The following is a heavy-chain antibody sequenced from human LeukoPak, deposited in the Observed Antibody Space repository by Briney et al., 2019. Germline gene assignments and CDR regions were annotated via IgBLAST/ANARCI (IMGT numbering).Heavy chain of an antibody. CDR3: ARGSRDLGVWFDP. D-gene: IGHD3-10*01. Sequence: GASVKVSCKASGYTFTSYAMHWVRQAPGQRLEWMGWINAGNGNTKYSQEFQGRVTITRDTSASTAYMELSSLRAEDTAVYYCARGSRDLGVWFDPWGQGTLVTVSS. J-gene: IGHJ5*02. CDR2: INAGNGNT. V-gene: IGHV1-3*03. CDR1: GYTFTSYA.